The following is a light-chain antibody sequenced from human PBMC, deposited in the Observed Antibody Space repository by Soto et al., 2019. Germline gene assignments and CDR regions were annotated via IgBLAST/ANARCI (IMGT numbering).Light chain of an antibody. CDR3: QQYYDWPIT. Sequence: EIVMTQSPATLSVSPWERVTLSCRASQSVSSNLAWYQQKPGQAPRLLIYGASTRATGISARFSGSGSGTEFTLTISSLQSEDFAVYYCQQYYDWPITFGQGTRLEIK. CDR2: GAS. V-gene: IGKV3-15*01. CDR1: QSVSSN. J-gene: IGKJ5*01.